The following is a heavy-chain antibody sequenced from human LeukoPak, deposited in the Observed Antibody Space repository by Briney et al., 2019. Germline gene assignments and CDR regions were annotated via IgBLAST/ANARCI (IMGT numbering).Heavy chain of an antibody. CDR3: ARRDCTTGACRFDD. CDR1: GHTFTNDE. D-gene: IGHD2-8*01. V-gene: IGHV1-8*01. J-gene: IGHJ4*02. Sequence: ASVKVSCKASGHTFTNDEINWVRQATGQGLEWVGWMYTSSGNTGYAQKFQGRLTMTKNTSISTAYMDLSSLRSDDTAVYYCARRDCTTGACRFDDWGQGTRVSVSP. CDR2: MYTSSGNT.